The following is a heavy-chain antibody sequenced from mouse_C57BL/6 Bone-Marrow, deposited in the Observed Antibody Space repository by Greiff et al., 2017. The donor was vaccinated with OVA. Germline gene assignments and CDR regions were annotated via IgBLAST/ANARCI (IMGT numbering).Heavy chain of an antibody. CDR1: GFPITSGYY. J-gene: IGHJ1*03. D-gene: IGHD2-2*01. CDR2: ITHSGET. CDR3: AGAPGYYGYVDV. Sequence: VQLVESGPGLVKPSQSLFLTCSITGFPITSGYYWIWIRQSPGKPLEWMGYITHSGETFYNPSLQSPISITRETSKNQFFLQLNSVTTEDTAMYYCAGAPGYYGYVDVWGTGTTVTVAS. V-gene: IGHV12-3*01.